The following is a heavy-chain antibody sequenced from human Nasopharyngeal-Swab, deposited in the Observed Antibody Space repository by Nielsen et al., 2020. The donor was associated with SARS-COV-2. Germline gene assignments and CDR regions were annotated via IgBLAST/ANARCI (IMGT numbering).Heavy chain of an antibody. CDR2: ISYDGSNK. D-gene: IGHD2-15*01. V-gene: IGHV3-30-3*01. CDR3: ARDPGGYCSGGSCNMFDY. CDR1: GFTFSSYV. Sequence: GGSLRLSCAASGFTFSSYVMHWVRQAPGKGLEWVAVISYDGSNKYYADSVKGRFTISRDNSKNTLYLQMNSLRAEDTAVYYCARDPGGYCSGGSCNMFDYWGQGTLVTVSS. J-gene: IGHJ4*02.